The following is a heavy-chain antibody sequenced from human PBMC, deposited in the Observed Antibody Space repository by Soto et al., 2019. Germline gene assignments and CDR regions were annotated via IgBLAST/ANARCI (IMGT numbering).Heavy chain of an antibody. Sequence: QVQLVESGGGVVQPGRSLRLSCAASGFTFSNFPIHWVRQAPGQGLVWVAVISYDGSNEYYADSVKGRFTISRDNSKNTLYLQMNSLRPEDSGLYFCARGGLGSGWYHFDSWGQGTQVTVSS. V-gene: IGHV3-30-3*01. CDR3: ARGGLGSGWYHFDS. J-gene: IGHJ4*02. CDR2: ISYDGSNE. CDR1: GFTFSNFP. D-gene: IGHD6-19*01.